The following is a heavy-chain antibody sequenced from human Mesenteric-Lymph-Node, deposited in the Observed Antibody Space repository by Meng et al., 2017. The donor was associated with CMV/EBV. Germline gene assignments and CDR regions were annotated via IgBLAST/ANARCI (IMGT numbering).Heavy chain of an antibody. CDR3: ARDRAAAGNYYYGMDV. Sequence: GGSLRLSCAASGFTFSSYSMNWVRQAPGKGLEWVSSISSSSSYIYYADSVKGRFTISRDNAKNSLYLQMNSLRVDDTGVYYCARDRAAAGNYYYGMDVWGQGTTVTVSS. V-gene: IGHV3-21*04. J-gene: IGHJ6*02. CDR1: GFTFSSYS. D-gene: IGHD6-13*01. CDR2: ISSSSSYI.